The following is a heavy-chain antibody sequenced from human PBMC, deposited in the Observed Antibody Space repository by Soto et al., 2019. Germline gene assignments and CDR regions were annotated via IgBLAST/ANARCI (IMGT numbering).Heavy chain of an antibody. Sequence: GGSLRLSCAASGFTFSSYSMNWVRQAPGKGLEWVSSISSNSSYIYYADSVKGRFTISRDNSKNTLYLQMNSLRAEDTAVYYCARDQLKQTLLLFDYWGQGTLVTVPQ. CDR3: ARDQLKQTLLLFDY. CDR2: ISSNSSYI. V-gene: IGHV3-21*01. J-gene: IGHJ4*02. CDR1: GFTFSSYS.